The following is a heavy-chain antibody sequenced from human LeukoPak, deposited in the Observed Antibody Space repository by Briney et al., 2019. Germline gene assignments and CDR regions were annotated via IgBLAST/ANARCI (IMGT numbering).Heavy chain of an antibody. CDR3: ARRSRLHIVDAATAVAY. J-gene: IGHJ4*02. D-gene: IGHD2-15*01. CDR2: INHSGST. Sequence: SETLSLTCAVYGGSFSVYYWSWIRHPPGKGLEWIGDINHSGSTNYNPSLKSRVTISLDTSKNQFSLKLSSVTAADTAVYYCARRSRLHIVDAATAVAYWGQGTLVTVSS. CDR1: GGSFSVYY. V-gene: IGHV4-34*01.